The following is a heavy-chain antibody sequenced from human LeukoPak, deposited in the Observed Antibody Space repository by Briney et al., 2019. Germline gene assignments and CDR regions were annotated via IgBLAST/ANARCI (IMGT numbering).Heavy chain of an antibody. CDR3: ARDWVYKIDY. CDR1: GFTFSSYD. J-gene: IGHJ4*02. CDR2: IGSSGGST. Sequence: GGSLRLSCAASGFTFSSYDMSWVRQAPGKGLEWVSVIGSSGGSTYYADSVKGRFTISRDNAKNTLILQMNSLRAEDTAVYYCARDWVYKIDYWGRGTLVTVSS. D-gene: IGHD5-24*01. V-gene: IGHV3-23*01.